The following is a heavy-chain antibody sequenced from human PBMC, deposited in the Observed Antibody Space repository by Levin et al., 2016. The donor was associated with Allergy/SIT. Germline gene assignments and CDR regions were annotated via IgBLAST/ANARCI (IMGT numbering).Heavy chain of an antibody. CDR3: ARGVVHDSSGDGCYFDY. CDR2: IIPIFGTA. J-gene: IGHJ4*02. D-gene: IGHD3-22*01. V-gene: IGHV1-69*01. Sequence: WVRQAPGQGLEWMGGIIPIFGTANYAQKFQGRVTITADESTSTAYMELSSLRSEDTAVYYCARGVVHDSSGDGCYFDYWGQGTLVTVSS.